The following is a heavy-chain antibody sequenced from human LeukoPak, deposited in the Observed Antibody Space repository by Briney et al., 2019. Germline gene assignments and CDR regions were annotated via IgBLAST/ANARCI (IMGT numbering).Heavy chain of an antibody. CDR3: AKDLYSSGWSYFDY. J-gene: IGHJ4*02. D-gene: IGHD6-19*01. CDR1: GFTFSSYG. CDR2: ISYDGSNK. V-gene: IGHV3-30*18. Sequence: QSGGSLRLSCAASGFTFSSYGMHWVRQAPGKGLEWVALISYDGSNKYYADSVKGRFTMSRDNSKNTLYLQMNSLRTEDTAVYYCAKDLYSSGWSYFDYWGQGTLVTVSS.